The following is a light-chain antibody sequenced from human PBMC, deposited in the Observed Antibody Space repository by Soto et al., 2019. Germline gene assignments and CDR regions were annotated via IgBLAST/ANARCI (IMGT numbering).Light chain of an antibody. CDR2: EVT. CDR1: SSDLGGYNS. V-gene: IGLV2-8*01. Sequence: QSVLAQPPSASGSPGQSVTISCTGTSSDLGGYNSVSWFQQHPGKAHKVIIYEVTKRPSGVPDRFSGSKFGNTASLTVSGLQAEDAADYYCSSYAGSNNYVFGTGTK. J-gene: IGLJ1*01. CDR3: SSYAGSNNYV.